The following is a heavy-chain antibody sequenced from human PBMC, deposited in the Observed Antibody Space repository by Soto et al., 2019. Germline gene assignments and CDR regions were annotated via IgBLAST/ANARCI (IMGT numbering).Heavy chain of an antibody. J-gene: IGHJ6*02. CDR1: GFTFSSYA. Sequence: QVHLVESGGGVVQPGRSLRLSCAASGFTFSSYAMHWVRQAPGKGLEWVAVISYDGSNKYYADSVKGRFTLSRDNFKNSLYLQMNSMRAEDTAVYYCARDEIRFSWAYGMDVWGPGPTVTVSS. V-gene: IGHV3-30-3*01. CDR3: ARDEIRFSWAYGMDV. CDR2: ISYDGSNK. D-gene: IGHD3-3*01.